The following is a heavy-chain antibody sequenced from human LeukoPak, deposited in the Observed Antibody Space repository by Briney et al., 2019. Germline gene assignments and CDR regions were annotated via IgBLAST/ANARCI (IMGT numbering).Heavy chain of an antibody. Sequence: GGSLRLSCAASGFTFRNSYMSWVRQAPGKGLEWVAYMNHDGSDQSHVDSVRGRFTISRDNAKNSLYLQMNSLRVEDTAVYYCARAAVYCSSSACRTNFDSWGQGTLVTVSS. CDR3: ARAAVYCSSSACRTNFDS. V-gene: IGHV3-7*01. D-gene: IGHD2-2*01. J-gene: IGHJ4*02. CDR1: GFTFRNSY. CDR2: MNHDGSDQ.